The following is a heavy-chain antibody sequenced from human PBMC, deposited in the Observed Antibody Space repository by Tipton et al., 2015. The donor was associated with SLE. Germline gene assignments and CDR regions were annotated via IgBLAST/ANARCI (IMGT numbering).Heavy chain of an antibody. V-gene: IGHV4-4*01. Sequence: TLSLTCAVSGGSINNYNWWTWVRQPPGKGLEWIGEIYHSGTTNYNPSLKSRITISLDKSNNHFSLRLSSLTAADTAVYFCARVGDYYNHDNADYNWGQGTLVIVSS. CDR3: ARVGDYYNHDNADYN. D-gene: IGHD4-17*01. J-gene: IGHJ4*02. CDR2: IYHSGTT. CDR1: GGSINNYNW.